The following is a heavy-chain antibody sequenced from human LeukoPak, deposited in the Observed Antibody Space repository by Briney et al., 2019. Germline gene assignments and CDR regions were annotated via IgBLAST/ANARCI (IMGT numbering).Heavy chain of an antibody. CDR2: IYSGGST. Sequence: GGSLRLSCAASEFSVGSNYMTWVRQAPGKGLEWVSLIYSGGSTYYADSVKGRFTISRDNSKNTLYLQMNSLRAEDTAVYYCARAYRRSGYFVRANDRGAFDIWGQGTMVTVSS. D-gene: IGHD3-22*01. V-gene: IGHV3-66*01. CDR1: EFSVGSNY. CDR3: ARAYRRSGYFVRANDRGAFDI. J-gene: IGHJ3*02.